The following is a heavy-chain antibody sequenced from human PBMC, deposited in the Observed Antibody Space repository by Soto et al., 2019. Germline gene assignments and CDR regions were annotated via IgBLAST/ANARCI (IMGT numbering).Heavy chain of an antibody. Sequence: GASVKVSCKASGGTFSSYAISWVRQAPGQGLEWMGGIIPIFGTANYAQKFQGRVTITADKSTSTAYMELSSLRSEDTAVYYCARPRYCSSTSCNSNYGMDVWGQGTTVT. J-gene: IGHJ6*02. D-gene: IGHD2-2*01. CDR3: ARPRYCSSTSCNSNYGMDV. CDR2: IIPIFGTA. V-gene: IGHV1-69*06. CDR1: GGTFSSYA.